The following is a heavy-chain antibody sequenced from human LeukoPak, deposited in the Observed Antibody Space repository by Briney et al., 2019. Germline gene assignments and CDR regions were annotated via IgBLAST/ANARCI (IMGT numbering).Heavy chain of an antibody. CDR2: ISYDGGNK. Sequence: GRSLRLSCVASGFTFSSYGMHWVRQAPGKGLEWVAFISYDGGNKYHADSVKGRFTISRDNPKNTLYLQMDSLRAEDTAVYYCAKVRHYYDSSGHFDYWGQGTLVTVSS. J-gene: IGHJ4*02. CDR3: AKVRHYYDSSGHFDY. CDR1: GFTFSSYG. D-gene: IGHD3-22*01. V-gene: IGHV3-30*18.